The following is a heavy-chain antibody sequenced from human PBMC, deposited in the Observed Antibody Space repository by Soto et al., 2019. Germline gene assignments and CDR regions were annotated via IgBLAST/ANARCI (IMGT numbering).Heavy chain of an antibody. CDR1: GGTFSSYA. CDR3: ASRWSGYYTHSGDFDI. Sequence: VASVKVSCKASGGTFSSYAISWVRQAPGQGLEWMGGIIPIFGTANYAQKFQGRVTITADESTSTAYMELSSLRSEDTAVYYCASRWSGYYTHSGDFDIWGQGTMVTVSS. CDR2: IIPIFGTA. V-gene: IGHV1-69*13. J-gene: IGHJ3*02. D-gene: IGHD3-3*01.